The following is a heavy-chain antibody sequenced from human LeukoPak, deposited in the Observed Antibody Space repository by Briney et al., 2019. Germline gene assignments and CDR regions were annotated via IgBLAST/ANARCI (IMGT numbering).Heavy chain of an antibody. CDR3: ASGPFVTIFGVVRAFDI. J-gene: IGHJ3*02. V-gene: IGHV1-8*03. D-gene: IGHD3-3*01. CDR1: GYTFTSYD. CDR2: MNPNSGNT. Sequence: ASVKVSCKASGYTFTSYDINLVRQATGQGLEWMGWMNPNSGNTGYAQKFQGRVTITRHTSIRTAYMELSSLRSEHTHVYYCASGPFVTIFGVVRAFDIWGQGTMVTVSS.